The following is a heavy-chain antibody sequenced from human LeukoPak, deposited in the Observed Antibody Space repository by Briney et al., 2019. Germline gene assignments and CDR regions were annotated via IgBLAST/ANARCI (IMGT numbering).Heavy chain of an antibody. CDR1: GDSVSINGAA. CDR2: TYYRSRWYN. V-gene: IGHV6-1*01. Sequence: SPTLSLTCAISGDSVSINGAAWSWIRQSPSRGLEWLGRTYYRSRWYNDYAVSLKSRISINPDTSKNQFSLQLNSVTPEDAAVYYCARGVGTIKVNFDYWGQGTLVTVSS. J-gene: IGHJ4*02. CDR3: ARGVGTIKVNFDY. D-gene: IGHD1-26*01.